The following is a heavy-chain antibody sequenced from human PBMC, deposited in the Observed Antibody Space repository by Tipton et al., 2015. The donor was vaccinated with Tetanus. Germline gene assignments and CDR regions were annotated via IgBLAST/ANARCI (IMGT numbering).Heavy chain of an antibody. V-gene: IGHV5-51*01. D-gene: IGHD3-22*01. J-gene: IGHJ4*02. CDR1: GYSFTTYW. CDR3: ARQQVDYYDSSGYSPFDY. Sequence: QLVQSGAEVKKPGESLKISCKGSGYSFTTYWIGWVRQMPGKGLEWMGIIYPGDSDTRYSPSFQGQVTISADKSISTAYLQWSSLKASDTAMYCCARQQVDYYDSSGYSPFDYWGQGTLVTVSS. CDR2: IYPGDSDT.